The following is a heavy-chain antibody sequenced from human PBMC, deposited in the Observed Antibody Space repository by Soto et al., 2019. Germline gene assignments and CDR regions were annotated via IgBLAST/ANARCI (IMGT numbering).Heavy chain of an antibody. V-gene: IGHV3-23*01. J-gene: IGHJ4*02. Sequence: EVQLLESGGGLVQPGGSLRLSCAASGFTLGRYGMRWVRQAPGKGLEWVSAVSPNGQGIDYADSVRGRFTISRDFSKNTVFLHMDSLRAEDTAVYYCAKDRDYPRDYFHYWGQGTLVTVSS. CDR1: GFTLGRYG. D-gene: IGHD3-10*01. CDR2: VSPNGQGI. CDR3: AKDRDYPRDYFHY.